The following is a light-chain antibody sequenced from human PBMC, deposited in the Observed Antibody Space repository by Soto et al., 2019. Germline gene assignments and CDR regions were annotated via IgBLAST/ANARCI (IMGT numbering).Light chain of an antibody. J-gene: IGKJ1*01. V-gene: IGKV3-20*01. CDR1: QSVSSSY. Sequence: EIVLTQSPGTLSLSPGVRATLSCRASQSVSSSYLAWYQQKPGQAPRLLIYGASSRATGIPDRFSGSGSGTDFTLTISRLEPEDCAVYYCQQYGSSPTWTFGQGTKVEIK. CDR3: QQYGSSPTWT. CDR2: GAS.